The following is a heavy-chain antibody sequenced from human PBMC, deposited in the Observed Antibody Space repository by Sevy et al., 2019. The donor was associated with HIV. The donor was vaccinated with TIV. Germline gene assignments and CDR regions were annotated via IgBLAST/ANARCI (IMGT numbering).Heavy chain of an antibody. J-gene: IGHJ5*02. CDR3: TRPNPGIGYYYDSSGYSNNWFDP. CDR1: GFTFSGSA. CDR2: IRSKANSYAT. V-gene: IGHV3-73*01. D-gene: IGHD3-22*01. Sequence: GGSLRLSCAASGFTFSGSAMHWVRQASGKGLEWVGRIRSKANSYATAYAASVKGRFTISRDDSKNTAYLQMNILKTEDTAVYYCTRPNPGIGYYYDSSGYSNNWFDPWGQGTLVTVSS.